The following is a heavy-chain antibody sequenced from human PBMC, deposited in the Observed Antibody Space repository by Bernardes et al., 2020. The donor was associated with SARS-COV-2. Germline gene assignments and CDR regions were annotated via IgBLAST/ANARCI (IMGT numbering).Heavy chain of an antibody. D-gene: IGHD3-10*01. J-gene: IGHJ6*02. CDR3: ARDSLSTMVQGIPMYYYYGMDV. V-gene: IGHV4-59*02. Sequence: SETLSLTCTVSGVSVTNHYWSWIRQAPGKGLEWIGYFYYSGTTDYNYNPSLESRVTMSVDTSTNQISLKLRSVTAADTAVYYCARDSLSTMVQGIPMYYYYGMDVWGQGTTVTVSS. CDR1: GVSVTNHY. CDR2: FYYSGTTDY.